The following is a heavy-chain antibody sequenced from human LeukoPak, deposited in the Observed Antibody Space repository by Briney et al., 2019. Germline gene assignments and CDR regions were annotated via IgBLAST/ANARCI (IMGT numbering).Heavy chain of an antibody. CDR3: ARVVASTSIDS. CDR2: IFHSGSV. Sequence: SETLALTCTVSGYSINSGYFWGWVRQPPGKGPEWIGSIFHSGSVYYNPSLRSRVTISVDTSKNQVSLKVTSVTAADTALYYCARVVASTSIDSWGQGILVTVSS. CDR1: GYSINSGYF. V-gene: IGHV4-38-2*02. J-gene: IGHJ4*02. D-gene: IGHD2-15*01.